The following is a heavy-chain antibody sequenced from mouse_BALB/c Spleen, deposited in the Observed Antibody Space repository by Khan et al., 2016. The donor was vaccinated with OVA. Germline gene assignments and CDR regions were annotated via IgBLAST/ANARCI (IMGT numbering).Heavy chain of an antibody. J-gene: IGHJ3*01. V-gene: IGHV5-6*01. D-gene: IGHD4-1*01. CDR2: ISSDGDYT. CDR3: ASHLTGSFAY. CDR1: GFTFSSYS. Sequence: EVELVESGGDLMKPGGSLKLSCAASGFTFSSYSMSWVRQIPDKRLEWVASISSDGDYTYYPDSVTGRFTISRDNAKNTLYLQMSSLKSEDTAMYYCASHLTGSFAYWGQGTLVTVSA.